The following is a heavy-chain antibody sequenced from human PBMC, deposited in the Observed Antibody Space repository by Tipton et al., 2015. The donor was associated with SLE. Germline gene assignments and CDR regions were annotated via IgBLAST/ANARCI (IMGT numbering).Heavy chain of an antibody. D-gene: IGHD3-3*01. Sequence: TLSLTCTVSGDSITSITRTNWWSWVRQPPGKGLEWIGEIFHSGSTNYNPSLKSRVTISVDTSKNQFSLKLSSVTAADTAVYYCARGAALLRFLEWLFRDYVDYWGQGTLVTVSS. CDR3: ARGAALLRFLEWLFRDYVDY. V-gene: IGHV4-4*02. CDR2: IFHSGST. J-gene: IGHJ4*02. CDR1: GDSITSITRTNW.